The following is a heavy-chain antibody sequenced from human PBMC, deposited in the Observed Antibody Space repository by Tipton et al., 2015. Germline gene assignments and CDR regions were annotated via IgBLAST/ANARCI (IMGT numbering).Heavy chain of an antibody. Sequence: SLRLSCTASGFTFNDYAMNWVRQAPGKGLDWVPTISGSGTPYYADSVKGRFTVSRDNSKNIQYLQMNSLRVEDTAVYFCAKGRAGGFDGWGQGTLVTVSS. V-gene: IGHV3-23*01. CDR1: GFTFNDYA. CDR3: AKGRAGGFDG. CDR2: ISGSGTP. J-gene: IGHJ4*02. D-gene: IGHD3-10*01.